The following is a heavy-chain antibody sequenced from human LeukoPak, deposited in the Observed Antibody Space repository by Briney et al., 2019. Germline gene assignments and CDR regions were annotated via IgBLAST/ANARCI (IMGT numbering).Heavy chain of an antibody. CDR1: GFTFSSYA. J-gene: IGHJ6*03. CDR3: ARDSCSSTSCFGYYYMDV. V-gene: IGHV3-23*01. Sequence: PGGSLRLSCAASGFTFSSYAMSWVRQAPGKGLEWVSAISGSGGSTYYADSVKGRFTISRDNSKNTLYLQMNSLRAEDTAVYYCARDSCSSTSCFGYYYMDVWGKGTTVTVSS. CDR2: ISGSGGST. D-gene: IGHD2-2*01.